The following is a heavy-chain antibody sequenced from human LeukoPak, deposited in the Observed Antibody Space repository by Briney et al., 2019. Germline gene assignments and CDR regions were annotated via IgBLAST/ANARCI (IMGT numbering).Heavy chain of an antibody. CDR1: GFTFSSYW. Sequence: PGGSLRLSCAASGFTFSSYWMSWVRQAPGKGLEWVANIKRDGSEKYYVDSVKGRFTISRDNAKNSLYLQMNSLRAEDTAVYYCARDQNCGGDCYPGAYFDYWGQGTLVTVSS. CDR2: IKRDGSEK. J-gene: IGHJ4*02. V-gene: IGHV3-7*01. D-gene: IGHD2-21*01. CDR3: ARDQNCGGDCYPGAYFDY.